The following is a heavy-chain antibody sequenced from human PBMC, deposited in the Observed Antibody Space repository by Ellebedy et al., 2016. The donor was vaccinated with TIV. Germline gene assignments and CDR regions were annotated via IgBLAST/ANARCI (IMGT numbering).Heavy chain of an antibody. CDR2: ISYDGSNK. V-gene: IGHV3-30-3*01. Sequence: GGSLRLSCAASGFTFSSYAMHWVRQAPGKGLEWVAVISYDGSNKYYADSVKGPFTISRDNSKNTLYLQMNSLRAEDTAVYYCATDHYWGQGTLVTVSS. CDR3: ATDHY. J-gene: IGHJ4*02. CDR1: GFTFSSYA.